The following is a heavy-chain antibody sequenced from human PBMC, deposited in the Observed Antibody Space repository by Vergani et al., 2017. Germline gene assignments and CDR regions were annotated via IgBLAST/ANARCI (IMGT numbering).Heavy chain of an antibody. J-gene: IGHJ3*02. V-gene: IGHV3-53*04. CDR2: IYSGGST. D-gene: IGHD6-19*01. Sequence: KGLEWVSVIYSGGSTYYADSVKGRFTISRHNSKNTLYLQMNSLRAEDTAVYYCARWVIAVAGNDAFDIWGQGTMVTVSS. CDR3: ARWVIAVAGNDAFDI.